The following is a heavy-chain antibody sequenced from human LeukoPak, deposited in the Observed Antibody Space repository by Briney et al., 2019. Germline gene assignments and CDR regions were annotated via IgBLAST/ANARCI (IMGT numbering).Heavy chain of an antibody. J-gene: IGHJ5*02. Sequence: ASVKVSCKASGYTFTSYGISWVRQAPGQGLEWMGWISAYNGNTNYAQKLQGRVTMTTDTSTSTAYMELRSLRSDDTAVYYCARRPGWELLRGYWFDPWGQGTLVTVSS. D-gene: IGHD1-26*01. V-gene: IGHV1-18*01. CDR1: GYTFTSYG. CDR2: ISAYNGNT. CDR3: ARRPGWELLRGYWFDP.